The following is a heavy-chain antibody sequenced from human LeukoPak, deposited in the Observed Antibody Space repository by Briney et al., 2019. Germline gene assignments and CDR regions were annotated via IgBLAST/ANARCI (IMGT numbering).Heavy chain of an antibody. Sequence: KPSETLSLTCTVSGGSISGYYWSWIRQPPGKGLEWIGYIYYSGSTNYNPSLKSRVTISLDTSKSQISLKLSSVTAADTAVYYCARGQRRLQDYWGQGTLVTVSS. CDR2: IYYSGST. J-gene: IGHJ4*02. CDR1: GGSISGYY. CDR3: ARGQRRLQDY. V-gene: IGHV4-59*01.